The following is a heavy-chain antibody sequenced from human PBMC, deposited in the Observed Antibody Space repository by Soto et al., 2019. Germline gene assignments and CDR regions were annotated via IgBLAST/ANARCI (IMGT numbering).Heavy chain of an antibody. CDR3: ARMYRGNGPDY. V-gene: IGHV3-72*01. Sequence: EVQLVESGGGLVQPGGSLRLSCAASGFTFSDHYMDWVRQAPGKGLEWVGRIRNRANSYTTEYAASVKGRFTISRDDSQNSLYLQMNSLKTEDTAVYYCARMYRGNGPDYWGQGTPVTVSS. J-gene: IGHJ4*02. CDR1: GFTFSDHY. CDR2: IRNRANSYTT. D-gene: IGHD3-16*02.